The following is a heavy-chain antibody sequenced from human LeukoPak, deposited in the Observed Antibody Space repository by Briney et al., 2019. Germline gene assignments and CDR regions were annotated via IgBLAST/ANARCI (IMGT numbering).Heavy chain of an antibody. CDR2: ISYDGSNK. Sequence: GGSLRLSCAASGFTFSSYGMHWVRQAPGKGLEWVAVISYDGSNKYYADSVKGRSTISRDNSKNTLYLQMNSLRAEDTAVYYCAKSTVRGVITPWWFDPWGQGTLVTVSS. D-gene: IGHD3-10*01. J-gene: IGHJ5*02. CDR3: AKSTVRGVITPWWFDP. CDR1: GFTFSSYG. V-gene: IGHV3-30*18.